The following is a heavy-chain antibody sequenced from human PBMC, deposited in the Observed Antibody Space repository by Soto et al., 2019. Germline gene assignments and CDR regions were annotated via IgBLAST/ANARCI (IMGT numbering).Heavy chain of an antibody. D-gene: IGHD3-10*01. CDR1: GFTFSSYA. J-gene: IGHJ4*02. CDR2: ISGSGGST. V-gene: IGHV3-23*01. CDR3: AKDQDYGSGSYTVL. Sequence: EVQLLESGGGLVQPGGSLRLSCAASGFTFSSYAMSWVLQAPGKGLDRVSAISGSGGSTYYADSVEGRFTISRDNCKNAMYLQMNSLRPEDTVVYYCAKDQDYGSGSYTVLWGQGTLVTVSS.